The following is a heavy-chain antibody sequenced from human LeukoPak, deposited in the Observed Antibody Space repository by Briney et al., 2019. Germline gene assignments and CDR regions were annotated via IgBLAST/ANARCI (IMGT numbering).Heavy chain of an antibody. V-gene: IGHV3-74*01. Sequence: GGSLRLSCAASGFTFSSYWMHWVRQAPGKGLVWVSRINSDGSSTSYADSVKGRFTISRDNAKNTLYLQMNSLRAEDTAVYYCAKGGVAVTAPDCWGQGTLVTVSS. CDR3: AKGGVAVTAPDC. D-gene: IGHD2-15*01. J-gene: IGHJ4*02. CDR2: INSDGSST. CDR1: GFTFSSYW.